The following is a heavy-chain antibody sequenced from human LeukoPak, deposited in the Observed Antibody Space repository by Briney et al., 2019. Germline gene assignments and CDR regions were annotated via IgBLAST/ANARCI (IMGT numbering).Heavy chain of an antibody. CDR3: ARVQAELGPGH. D-gene: IGHD1-26*01. CDR1: GGSFSGYY. Sequence: PSETLSLTCIVYGGSFSGYYWSWIRQSPGKGLEWIGEINHSGSTTYNPSLKSRVTISLDTSKNQFSLKLTSVTAADTAVYYCARVQAELGPGHWGQGTLVTVSS. J-gene: IGHJ4*02. V-gene: IGHV4-34*01. CDR2: INHSGST.